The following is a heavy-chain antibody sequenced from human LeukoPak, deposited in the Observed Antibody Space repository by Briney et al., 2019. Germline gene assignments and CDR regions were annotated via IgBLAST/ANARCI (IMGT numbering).Heavy chain of an antibody. CDR3: ARENHYYGSGSYYNARAFDI. J-gene: IGHJ3*02. Sequence: AETLSLTCAVYGGSFSGYYWSWIRQPPGKGLEWIGEINHSGSTNYNPSFKSRVTISVDTSKNQFSLKLRSVTAADTAVYYCARENHYYGSGSYYNARAFDIWGQGTMVTVSS. V-gene: IGHV4-34*01. D-gene: IGHD3-10*01. CDR2: INHSGST. CDR1: GGSFSGYY.